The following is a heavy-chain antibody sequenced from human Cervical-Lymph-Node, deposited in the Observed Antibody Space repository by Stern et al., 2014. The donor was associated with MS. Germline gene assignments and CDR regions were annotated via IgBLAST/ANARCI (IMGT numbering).Heavy chain of an antibody. J-gene: IGHJ6*02. D-gene: IGHD3-3*01. CDR3: ARDFGITPFYGMDV. CDR2: IIPLVGTI. Sequence: VQLVESGAEVKKPGSSVKVSCKASGGTFSTYAFSWVRQVPGQGLEWMGGIIPLVGTINYAPNFQGRLTLSADESTSTVYMEVSSLRSEDSAIYYCARDFGITPFYGMDVWGQGTTVTVSS. CDR1: GGTFSTYA. V-gene: IGHV1-69*01.